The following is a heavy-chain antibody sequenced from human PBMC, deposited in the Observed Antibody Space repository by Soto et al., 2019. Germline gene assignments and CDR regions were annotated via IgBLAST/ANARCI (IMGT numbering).Heavy chain of an antibody. CDR3: ARVGPAHYYDSSGYYSPLDY. V-gene: IGHV1-69*01. CDR1: EDTFSSFA. CDR2: IIPMFGTA. Sequence: QVQLVQSGAEVKSPGPSGKVSCRPSEDTFSSFAINWVRQAPGQGLGGRGGIIPMFGTANYAQKFKGRVTITAGESTSTVYMELSSLRSEDTAVYYCARVGPAHYYDSSGYYSPLDYWGQGTLVTVSS. J-gene: IGHJ4*02. D-gene: IGHD3-22*01.